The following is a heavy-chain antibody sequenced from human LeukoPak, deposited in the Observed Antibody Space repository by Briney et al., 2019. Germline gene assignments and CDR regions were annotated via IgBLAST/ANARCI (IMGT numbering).Heavy chain of an antibody. Sequence: PGGSLRLSCAASGFTFTTYWMAWVRQAPGRGLEWVANIRQDGGEKYYVDSVKGRFTISRDNAKNSLYLQMNSLRAEDTALYYCARGPKDGRLPYYYYSYMDVWGKGTTVTVSS. V-gene: IGHV3-7*03. J-gene: IGHJ6*03. CDR3: ARGPKDGRLPYYYYSYMDV. CDR1: GFTFTTYW. CDR2: IRQDGGEK.